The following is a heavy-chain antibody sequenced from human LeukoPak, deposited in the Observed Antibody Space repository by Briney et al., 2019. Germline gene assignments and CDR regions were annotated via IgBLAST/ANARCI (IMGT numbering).Heavy chain of an antibody. V-gene: IGHV1-69*05. CDR2: IIPIFGTA. Sequence: ASVKVSCKASGGTFSSYAISWVRQAPGQGLEWMGGIIPIFGTANYAQKFQGRVTITTDKSTSTAYMELSSLRSEDTAVYYCARAQDGYNHRGFDPWGQGTLVTVST. CDR1: GGTFSSYA. J-gene: IGHJ5*02. CDR3: ARAQDGYNHRGFDP. D-gene: IGHD5-24*01.